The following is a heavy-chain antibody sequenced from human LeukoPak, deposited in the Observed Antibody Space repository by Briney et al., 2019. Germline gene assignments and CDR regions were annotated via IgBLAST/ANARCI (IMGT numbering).Heavy chain of an antibody. CDR2: IRNDGSNE. J-gene: IGHJ5*02. V-gene: IGHV3-30*02. D-gene: IGHD2-15*01. CDR1: VFTFRDYG. CDR3: AKGGSASHNWFDP. Sequence: GGALRLSCAASVFTFRDYGMHWIRQAPGKGLEGVAFIRNDGSNEYYPDSVKGRFTISRDNSRNTLYLQMNSLRDEDTAVYYCAKGGSASHNWFDPWGQGTLVTVSS.